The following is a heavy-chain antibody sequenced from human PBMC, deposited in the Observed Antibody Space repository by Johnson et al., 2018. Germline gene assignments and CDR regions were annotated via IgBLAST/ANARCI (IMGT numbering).Heavy chain of an antibody. CDR1: GGSLTSYY. Sequence: QVQLQESGPGLVKPSETLSLTCTVSGGSLTSYYWSWIRQPPGKGLEWIGYIYYSGSTNYNPSLRSRVTISVDTSKNQFSLKMTSVTAADTALYYGARYCSSITCYTGTFDYWGQGSLVIVSS. D-gene: IGHD2-2*02. CDR2: IYYSGST. J-gene: IGHJ4*02. V-gene: IGHV4-59*01. CDR3: ARYCSSITCYTGTFDY.